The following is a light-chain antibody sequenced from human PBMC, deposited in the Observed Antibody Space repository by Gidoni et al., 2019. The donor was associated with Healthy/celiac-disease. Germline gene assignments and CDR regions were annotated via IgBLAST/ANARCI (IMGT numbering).Light chain of an antibody. CDR2: GAS. J-gene: IGKJ3*01. CDR1: QSVSSSY. CDR3: QQYGSSPQT. Sequence: DIVLTQSPGTLSLSPGERATLSCRARQSVSSSYLAWYQQKPGQAPRLLIYGASRRATGIPDRLSGSGSGTDFTLTISRLEPEDFAVYYCQQYGSSPQTFGPGTKVDIK. V-gene: IGKV3-20*01.